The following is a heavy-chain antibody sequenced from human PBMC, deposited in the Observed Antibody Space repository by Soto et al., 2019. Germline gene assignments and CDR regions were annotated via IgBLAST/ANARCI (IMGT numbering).Heavy chain of an antibody. CDR2: ISSSSTI. J-gene: IGHJ6*03. CDR3: ARARPTSDYGDYKAYYYYYYMDV. CDR1: GFTFSSYS. Sequence: GGSLRLSCAASGFTFSSYSMNWVRQAPGKGLEWVSYISSSSTIYYADSVKGRFTISRDNAKNSLYLQMNSLRAEDTAVYYCARARPTSDYGDYKAYYYYYYMDVWGKGTTVTVSS. V-gene: IGHV3-48*01. D-gene: IGHD4-17*01.